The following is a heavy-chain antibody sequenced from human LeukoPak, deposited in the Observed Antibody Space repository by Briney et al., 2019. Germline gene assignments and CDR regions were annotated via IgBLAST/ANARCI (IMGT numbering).Heavy chain of an antibody. J-gene: IGHJ6*03. D-gene: IGHD3-10*01. CDR2: IYYSGST. CDR1: GGSISSYY. CDR3: SGSYYNVYYYYMDV. V-gene: IGHV4-59*12. Sequence: SETLSLTCTVSGGSISSYYWSWIRQPPGKGLEWIGYIYYSGSTNYNPSLKSRVTISVDTSKNQFSLKLSSVTAADTAVYYCSGSYYNVYYYYMDVWGKGTTVTVSS.